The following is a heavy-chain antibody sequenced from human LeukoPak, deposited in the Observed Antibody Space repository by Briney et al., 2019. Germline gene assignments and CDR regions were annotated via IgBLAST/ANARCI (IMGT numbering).Heavy chain of an antibody. V-gene: IGHV4-61*02. J-gene: IGHJ6*02. CDR1: GGSISSGSYY. Sequence: PSQTLSLTCTVSGGSISSGSYYWSWIRQPAGKGLEWIGRIYTSGSTNYNPSLKSRVTISVDTSKNQFSLKLSSVTAADTAVYYCARDCIAAADDYYYYGMDVWGQGTTVTVSS. CDR3: ARDCIAAADDYYYYGMDV. CDR2: IYTSGST. D-gene: IGHD6-13*01.